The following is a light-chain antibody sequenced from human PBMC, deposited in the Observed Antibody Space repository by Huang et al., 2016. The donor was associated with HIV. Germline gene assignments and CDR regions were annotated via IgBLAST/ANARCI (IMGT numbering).Light chain of an antibody. J-gene: IGKJ4*01. CDR1: QSISNS. CDR3: QQTYITPLT. Sequence: DIQITQSPSSLSASVGDRVTIPCRASQSISNSLNWYQLKPGKAPKLLFYTASTLQNGVPSTFSGGGSETEFTLTISSLQPEDFATYYCQQTYITPLTFGGGTKVEIK. V-gene: IGKV1-39*01. CDR2: TAS.